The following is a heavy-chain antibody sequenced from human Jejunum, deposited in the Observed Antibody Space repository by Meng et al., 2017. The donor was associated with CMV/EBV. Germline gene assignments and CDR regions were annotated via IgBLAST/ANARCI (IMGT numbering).Heavy chain of an antibody. V-gene: IGHV4-30-4*01. CDR2: ISYRGST. Sequence: SKSTCGYYWSWIRQPPGKGLEGVGDISYRGSTFYDPALQSRVAISLDTSKNQFSLRVNSVAAADTAVYYCASSSGNCNVLGTWFDPWGQGSLVTVSS. CDR3: ASSSGNCNVLGTWFDP. CDR1: SKSTCGYY. J-gene: IGHJ5*02. D-gene: IGHD3-10*01.